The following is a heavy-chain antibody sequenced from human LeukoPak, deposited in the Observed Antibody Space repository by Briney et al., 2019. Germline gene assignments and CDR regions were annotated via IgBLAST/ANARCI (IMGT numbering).Heavy chain of an antibody. J-gene: IGHJ4*02. Sequence: PSETLSLTCAVYGGSFSGYYWSWIRQPPGKGLEWIGEINHSGSTNYNPSLKSRVTISVDTSKNQFSLKLSSVTAADTAVYYCARVGPNWGSVFSRIDYWGQGTLVTVSS. D-gene: IGHD7-27*01. V-gene: IGHV4-34*01. CDR3: ARVGPNWGSVFSRIDY. CDR2: INHSGST. CDR1: GGSFSGYY.